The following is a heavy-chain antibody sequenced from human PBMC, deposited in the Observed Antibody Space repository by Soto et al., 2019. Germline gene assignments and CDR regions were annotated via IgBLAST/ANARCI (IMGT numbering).Heavy chain of an antibody. Sequence: QVQLVESGGGVVQPGRSLRLSCAASGFTFSSYAMHWVRQAPGKGLEWVAVISYDGSNKYYADSVKGRFTISRDNSKNTLYLQMNSMRAEDTAVYYCARIKPTYDYWGKGNLVTGSS. CDR3: ARIKPTYDY. D-gene: IGHD1-26*01. CDR2: ISYDGSNK. V-gene: IGHV3-30-3*01. J-gene: IGHJ4*02. CDR1: GFTFSSYA.